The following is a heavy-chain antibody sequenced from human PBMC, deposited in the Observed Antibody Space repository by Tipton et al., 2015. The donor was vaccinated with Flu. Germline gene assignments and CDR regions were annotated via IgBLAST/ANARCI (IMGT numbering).Heavy chain of an antibody. J-gene: IGHJ6*03. CDR2: IILIFGTT. D-gene: IGHD3-22*01. V-gene: IGHV1-69*13. CDR3: ARGSYETSELGYDYHYMDV. Sequence: QLVQSGPEVKKPGASVKVSCKASGYTFATYGITWVRQAPGQGLEWMGGIILIFGTTDYAQKFQGRVTFTADESTSTAYMELRSLRSDDTAVYYGARGSYETSELGYDYHYMDVWGQGTTVTVSS. CDR1: GYTFATYG.